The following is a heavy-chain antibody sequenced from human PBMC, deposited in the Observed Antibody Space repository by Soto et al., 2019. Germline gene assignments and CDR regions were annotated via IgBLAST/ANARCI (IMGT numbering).Heavy chain of an antibody. V-gene: IGHV4-59*01. Sequence: QVQLRESGPGLLRPSETLSLTCTVSGGSIRNYYLTWIRQSPGKGLEWIGHVFFTGSTKYSPSLESRVTISVDTSQNQFSLSLTSVTTADTAVYYCAREDSDFVYVHWGQGTLVTVSS. CDR1: GGSIRNYY. D-gene: IGHD4-4*01. CDR2: VFFTGST. CDR3: AREDSDFVYVH. J-gene: IGHJ4*02.